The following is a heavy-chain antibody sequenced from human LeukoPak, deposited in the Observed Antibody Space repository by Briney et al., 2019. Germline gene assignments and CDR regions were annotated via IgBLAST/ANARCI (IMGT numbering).Heavy chain of an antibody. Sequence: PGGSLRLSCAASGFTFSSYWMHWVRQAPGKGLVWVSRINSDGSSTTHADSVKGRFTISRDNAKNTLYLQMNSLRAEDTAMYYCVRQYSYDSSGYYPWDYWGQGTLVTVSS. V-gene: IGHV3-74*01. CDR2: INSDGSST. D-gene: IGHD3-22*01. CDR1: GFTFSSYW. J-gene: IGHJ4*02. CDR3: VRQYSYDSSGYYPWDY.